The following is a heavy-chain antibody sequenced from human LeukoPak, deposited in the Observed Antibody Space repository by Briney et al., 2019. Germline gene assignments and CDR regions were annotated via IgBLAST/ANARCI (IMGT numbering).Heavy chain of an antibody. CDR3: ARNRDGYSDY. CDR2: LWSDGSAK. Sequence: GKSLRLSCAASGFSLTYYDMVWVRQAPGKGLEWVAVLWSDGSAKYYADFVRGRFAVSRDKSNNTLYLEMNGLRAEDTAAYHCARNRDGYSDYWGQGTQVSVSS. CDR1: GFSLTYYD. V-gene: IGHV3-33*01. J-gene: IGHJ4*03. D-gene: IGHD5-24*01.